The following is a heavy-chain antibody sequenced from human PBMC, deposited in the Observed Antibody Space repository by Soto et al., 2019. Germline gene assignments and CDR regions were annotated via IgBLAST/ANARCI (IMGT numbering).Heavy chain of an antibody. Sequence: LYRAACGFTIAHYTLHQDQQAPGKGLEWVSLISWDGGSTYYADSVKGRFTISRDNSKNSLYLQMNSLRTEDTALYYCAKDIGPEVVEDAFDIWGHGTMVTVSS. V-gene: IGHV3-43*01. CDR2: ISWDGGST. D-gene: IGHD3-22*01. J-gene: IGHJ3*02. CDR3: AKDIGPEVVEDAFDI. CDR1: GFTIAHYT.